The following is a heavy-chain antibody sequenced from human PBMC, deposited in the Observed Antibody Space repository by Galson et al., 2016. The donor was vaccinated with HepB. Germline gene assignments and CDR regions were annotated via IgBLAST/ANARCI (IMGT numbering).Heavy chain of an antibody. Sequence: SLRLSCAASGFTFSDHYMDWVRQAPGKGLEWIGRIRKQANSYTTEYGASVKGRFSVSRDDSKDSLYLQMNSLKSDDTAVYYCVRVNSFIRDIGSLDLWGRGTLVTVSS. D-gene: IGHD3-10*01. CDR2: IRKQANSYTT. J-gene: IGHJ3*01. CDR3: VRVNSFIRDIGSLDL. V-gene: IGHV3-72*01. CDR1: GFTFSDHY.